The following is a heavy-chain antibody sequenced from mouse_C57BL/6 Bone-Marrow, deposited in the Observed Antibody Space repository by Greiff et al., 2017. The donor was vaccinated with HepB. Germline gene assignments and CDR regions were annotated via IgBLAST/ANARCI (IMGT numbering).Heavy chain of an antibody. CDR3: EREGRQLTY. D-gene: IGHD3-2*01. CDR1: GYTFTSYW. CDR2: IDPSDSYT. Sequence: QVQLQQPGAELVKPGASVKLSCKASGYTFTSYWMQWVKQRPGQGLEWIGEIDPSDSYTNYNQKFKGKATLTVDTSSSTAYMQLSSLTSEDSAVYYCEREGRQLTYWGQGTLVTVSA. J-gene: IGHJ3*01. V-gene: IGHV1-50*01.